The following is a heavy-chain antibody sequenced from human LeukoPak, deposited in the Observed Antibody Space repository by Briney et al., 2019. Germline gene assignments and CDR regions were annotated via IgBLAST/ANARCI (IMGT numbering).Heavy chain of an antibody. J-gene: IGHJ5*02. V-gene: IGHV1-69*10. CDR1: GGTFSSYA. CDR3: ARAFTITMVRGVDNWFDP. Sequence: SVTVSCKASGGTFSSYAISWVRQAPGQGLEWMGRIIPILGIANYAQKFQGRVTITADKSTSTAYMELSSLRSEDTAVYYCARAFTITMVRGVDNWFDPWGQGTLVTVSS. D-gene: IGHD3-10*01. CDR2: IIPILGIA.